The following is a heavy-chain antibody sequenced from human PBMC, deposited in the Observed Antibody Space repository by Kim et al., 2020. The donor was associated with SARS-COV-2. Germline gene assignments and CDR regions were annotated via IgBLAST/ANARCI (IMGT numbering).Heavy chain of an antibody. V-gene: IGHV3-48*02. J-gene: IGHJ3*02. CDR3: ATSTYYDILTGFSDPLGDAFDI. Sequence: GGSLRLSCAASGFTFSSYSMNWVRQAPGKGLEWVSYISSSSSTIYYADSVKGRFTISRDNAKNSLYLQMNSLRDEDTAVYYCATSTYYDILTGFSDPLGDAFDIWGQGTMVTVSS. D-gene: IGHD3-9*01. CDR2: ISSSSSTI. CDR1: GFTFSSYS.